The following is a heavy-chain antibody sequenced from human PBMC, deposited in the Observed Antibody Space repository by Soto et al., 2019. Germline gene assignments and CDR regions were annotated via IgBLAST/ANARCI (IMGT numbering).Heavy chain of an antibody. Sequence: QPGGSLRLSCAASGFTFSSYAMSWVRQAPGKGLEWVSAISGSGGSTYYADSVKGRFTISRDNSKNTLYLQMNSLRAEDTAVYYCAKDQAPYYGSGSYVYYYYYYGMDVWGQGTTVTVSS. CDR1: GFTFSSYA. V-gene: IGHV3-23*01. CDR2: ISGSGGST. J-gene: IGHJ6*02. CDR3: AKDQAPYYGSGSYVYYYYYYGMDV. D-gene: IGHD3-10*01.